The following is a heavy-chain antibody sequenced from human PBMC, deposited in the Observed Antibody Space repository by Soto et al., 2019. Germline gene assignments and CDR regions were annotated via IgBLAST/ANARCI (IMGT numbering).Heavy chain of an antibody. Sequence: QVQLVQSGAEVKKPGSSLKVSCKASGGIFSDFSFSWVRQAPGQGLEWMGGIMPIFGGPDYAQRFRGRVTITADEGTRTAFMELRGLTSEDTATYYCASSLRMPGIGNYYYGMDVWGQGTTVTVSS. J-gene: IGHJ6*02. CDR1: GGIFSDFS. CDR2: IMPIFGGP. D-gene: IGHD6-13*01. CDR3: ASSLRMPGIGNYYYGMDV. V-gene: IGHV1-69*12.